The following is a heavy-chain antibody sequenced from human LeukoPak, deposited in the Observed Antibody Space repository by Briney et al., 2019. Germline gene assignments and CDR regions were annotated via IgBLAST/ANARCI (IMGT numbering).Heavy chain of an antibody. Sequence: ASVKVSCKSSGYTFTISGISWVRQAPGQGLEWMGWISAYNGNTNYAQKLQGRVTMTTDTSTSTAYMELRSLRSEDTAVYYCARGPLWFGEGIDWFDPWGQGTLVTVS. CDR3: ARGPLWFGEGIDWFDP. CDR1: GYTFTISG. CDR2: ISAYNGNT. J-gene: IGHJ5*02. V-gene: IGHV1-18*01. D-gene: IGHD3-10*01.